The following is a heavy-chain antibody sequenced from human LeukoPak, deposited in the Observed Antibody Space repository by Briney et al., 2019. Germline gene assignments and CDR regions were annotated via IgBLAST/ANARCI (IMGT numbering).Heavy chain of an antibody. D-gene: IGHD1-14*01. CDR2: ICYTGNT. CDR3: ARHKSGIDWFDP. V-gene: IGHV4-39*01. J-gene: IGHJ5*02. CDR1: GDSISSSGYC. Sequence: SETLSLTCTLSGDSISSSGYCWGWIRQPPGKGLECVGVICYTGNTYYNPSLKSRVTISVVTSKNQFSLRLSSVTAADTAVYYCARHKSGIDWFDPWGQGTLVTVSS.